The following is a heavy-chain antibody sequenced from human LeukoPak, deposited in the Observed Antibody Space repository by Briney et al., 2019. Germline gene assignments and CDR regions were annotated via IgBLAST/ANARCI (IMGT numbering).Heavy chain of an antibody. Sequence: GGSLRLSCAASGFTFSSYSMNWVRQAPGKGLEWVSYISSSSSTIYYADSVKGRFTISRDNSKNTLYLQMNSLRAEDTAVYYCAKDFGSGCSPWGQGTLVTVSS. V-gene: IGHV3-48*01. J-gene: IGHJ5*02. CDR2: ISSSSSTI. CDR3: AKDFGSGCSP. CDR1: GFTFSSYS. D-gene: IGHD6-19*01.